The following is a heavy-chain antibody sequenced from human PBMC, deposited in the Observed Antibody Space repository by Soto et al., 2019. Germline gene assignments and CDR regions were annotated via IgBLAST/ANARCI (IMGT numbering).Heavy chain of an antibody. Sequence: QVQLVQSGAEVKKPGSSVNVSCKASGGTFSSDSISWVRQAPGQGLEWMGGIIPMFDTPIYAQKFQDRVTITADESTSTAYMQLSSLRSGDTAVYYCARSGGLDRDFNYWGQGSLATVSS. V-gene: IGHV1-69*12. CDR1: GGTFSSDS. CDR3: ARSGGLDRDFNY. J-gene: IGHJ4*02. D-gene: IGHD2-15*01. CDR2: IIPMFDTP.